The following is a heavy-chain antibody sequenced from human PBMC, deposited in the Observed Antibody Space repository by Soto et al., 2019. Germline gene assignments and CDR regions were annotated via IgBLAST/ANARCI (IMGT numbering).Heavy chain of an antibody. Sequence: SETLSLTCAVYGGSFSGYYWSWIRQPPGKGLEWIGEINHSGSTNYNPSLKSRVTISVDTSKNQFPLKLSSVTAADTAVYYCARSTLLRYFDWSPYYYYMDVWGKGTTVTVSS. CDR2: INHSGST. J-gene: IGHJ6*03. V-gene: IGHV4-34*01. D-gene: IGHD3-9*01. CDR1: GGSFSGYY. CDR3: ARSTLLRYFDWSPYYYYMDV.